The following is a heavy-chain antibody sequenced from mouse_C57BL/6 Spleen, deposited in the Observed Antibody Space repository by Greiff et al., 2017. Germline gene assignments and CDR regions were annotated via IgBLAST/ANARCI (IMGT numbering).Heavy chain of an antibody. Sequence: EVQVVESGGGLVQPGGSLKLSCAASGFTFSDYGMAWVRQAPRKGPEWVAFISNLAYSIYYADTVTGRFTISRENAKNTLYLEMSSLRSEDTAMYYCARRYYGSSYEYFDVWGTGTTVTVSS. CDR3: ARRYYGSSYEYFDV. J-gene: IGHJ1*03. D-gene: IGHD1-1*01. V-gene: IGHV5-15*04. CDR1: GFTFSDYG. CDR2: ISNLAYSI.